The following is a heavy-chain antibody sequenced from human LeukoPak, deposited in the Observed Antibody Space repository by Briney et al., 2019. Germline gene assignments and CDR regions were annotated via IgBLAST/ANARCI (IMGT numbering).Heavy chain of an antibody. CDR3: ARPGEMATISD. D-gene: IGHD5-24*01. J-gene: IGHJ4*02. CDR1: GGSISSSNW. CDR2: IYHSGST. V-gene: IGHV4-4*02. Sequence: PSGTLSLTCAVSGGSISSSNWWSWVRQPPGKGLEWIGEIYHSGSTNYNPSLKSRVTISVDTSKNQFSLKLSSVTAADTAVYYCARPGEMATISDWGQGTLVTVSS.